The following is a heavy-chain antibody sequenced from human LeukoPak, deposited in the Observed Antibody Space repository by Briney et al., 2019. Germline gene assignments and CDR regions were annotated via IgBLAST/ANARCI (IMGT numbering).Heavy chain of an antibody. CDR2: TKHDGSEK. CDR3: ARLITSEAGRGMDV. Sequence: GGSLRLSCAAAGFTFSNAWMNWVRQAPGKGLEWVAHTKHDGSEKYYVDSVKGRFTISRDNAQNSLYLQMSSLRVEDTALYYCARLITSEAGRGMDVWGQGTTVTVSS. V-gene: IGHV3-7*01. J-gene: IGHJ6*02. D-gene: IGHD1-14*01. CDR1: GFTFSNAW.